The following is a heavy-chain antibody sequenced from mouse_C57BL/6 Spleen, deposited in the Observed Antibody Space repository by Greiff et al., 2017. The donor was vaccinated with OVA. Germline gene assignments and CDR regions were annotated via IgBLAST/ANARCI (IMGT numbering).Heavy chain of an antibody. J-gene: IGHJ4*01. CDR2: IHPTSGST. Sequence: QVQLQQPGAELVKPGASVKLSCKASGYTFTSYWMHWVKQRPGQGLEWIGMIHPTSGSTNYNEKFKSKATLTVDKSSSTAYMQLSSLTSEDSAVYYCARSWGNYDAMDYWGQGTSVTVSS. CDR1: GYTFTSYW. CDR3: ARSWGNYDAMDY. D-gene: IGHD2-1*01. V-gene: IGHV1-64*01.